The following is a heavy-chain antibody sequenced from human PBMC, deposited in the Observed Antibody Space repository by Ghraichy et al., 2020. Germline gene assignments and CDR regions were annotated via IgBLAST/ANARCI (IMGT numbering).Heavy chain of an antibody. CDR1: GFTFRSYD. D-gene: IGHD4-17*01. Sequence: GGSLRLSCAASGFTFRSYDMHWVRQAPGKGLEWVAVIWYDGSNKYYADSVKGRFTISRDNSKNTLYLQMNSLRAEDTAVYYCARATPENDYAPLNGTDVWGQGTTVTVSS. CDR2: IWYDGSNK. J-gene: IGHJ6*02. CDR3: ARATPENDYAPLNGTDV. V-gene: IGHV3-33*01.